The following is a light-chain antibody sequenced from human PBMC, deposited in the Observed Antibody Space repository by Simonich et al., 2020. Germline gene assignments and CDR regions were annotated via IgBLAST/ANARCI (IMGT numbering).Light chain of an antibody. CDR2: EVS. V-gene: IGLV2-11*01. CDR3: CSYAGSYTWV. CDR1: SSDVGGYNY. J-gene: IGLJ3*02. Sequence: HSALTQPRSVSGSPGQSVTISCTGTSSDVGGYNYVSWYQQLPGKAPKLMIYEVSKRPSGVPDRFSGSKSGNTASLTISGLQAEDEADYYCCSYAGSYTWVFGGGTKLTVL.